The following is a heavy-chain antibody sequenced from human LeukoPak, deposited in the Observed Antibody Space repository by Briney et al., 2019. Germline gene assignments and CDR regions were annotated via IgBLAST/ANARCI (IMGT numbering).Heavy chain of an antibody. Sequence: SVKVSCKASRGSFRSYAISWVGQAPGQGLEWMGGIIHIFGTAKYAQKFQGRVTITADESTSTAYMELSSLSSEDTAVYYCARDLNIVGVVSYYFDYWGQGTLVTVSS. J-gene: IGHJ4*02. CDR2: IIHIFGTA. D-gene: IGHD3-3*02. CDR3: ARDLNIVGVVSYYFDY. CDR1: RGSFRSYA. V-gene: IGHV1-69*01.